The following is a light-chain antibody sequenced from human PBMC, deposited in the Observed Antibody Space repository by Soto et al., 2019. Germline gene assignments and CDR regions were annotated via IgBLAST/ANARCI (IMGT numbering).Light chain of an antibody. J-gene: IGKJ4*01. V-gene: IGKV3-15*01. CDR1: QSLSSY. CDR3: QRYYNWPLT. Sequence: EIVMTQSPATLSVSPGERATLFCRASQSLSSYLAWYQQKPGQAPRLLIYGPSTRATGIPARFSGSGSGTEFTLTVSSLQSEDFAVYYCQRYYNWPLTFGGGTKVEVK. CDR2: GPS.